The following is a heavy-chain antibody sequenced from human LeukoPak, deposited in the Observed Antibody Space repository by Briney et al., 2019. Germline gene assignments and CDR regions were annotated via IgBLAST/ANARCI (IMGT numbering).Heavy chain of an antibody. CDR1: GFTFSSYS. J-gene: IGHJ4*02. Sequence: GGSLRLSCAASGFTFSSYSMTWVRQAPGKGLEWVSSISSSSSYIYYADSVKGRFTISRDNAKNSLYLQMNSLRAEDTAVYYCARDVRTMVRGVPTYYFDYWGQGTLVTVSS. CDR2: ISSSSSYI. V-gene: IGHV3-21*01. D-gene: IGHD3-10*01. CDR3: ARDVRTMVRGVPTYYFDY.